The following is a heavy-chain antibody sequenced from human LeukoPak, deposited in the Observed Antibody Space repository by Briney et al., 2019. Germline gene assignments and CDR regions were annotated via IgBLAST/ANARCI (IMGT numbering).Heavy chain of an antibody. CDR3: ARFRVAMAGVNWFDP. D-gene: IGHD6-19*01. CDR2: IYYSGST. CDR1: GGSISSSSYY. J-gene: IGHJ5*02. Sequence: SETLSLTCTVSGGSISSSSYYWGWIRQPPGKGLEWIGSIYYSGSTYYNPSLKSRVTISVDTSKNQSSLKLSSVTAADTAVYYCARFRVAMAGVNWFDPWGQGTLVTVSS. V-gene: IGHV4-39*07.